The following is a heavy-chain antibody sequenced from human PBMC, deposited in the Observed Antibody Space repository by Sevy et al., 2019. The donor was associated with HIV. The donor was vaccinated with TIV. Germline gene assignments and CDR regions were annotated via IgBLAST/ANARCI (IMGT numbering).Heavy chain of an antibody. D-gene: IGHD1-26*01. J-gene: IGHJ4*02. CDR3: AGDTNSGGFDY. Sequence: SETLSLTCTVSGGSISSYYWSWIRQPAGKGLEWIGRIYTSGSTNYNPSLKSRVTMSVDTSKNQFSLKLSSVTAADTAVYYWAGDTNSGGFDYWGQGTLVTVSS. CDR2: IYTSGST. V-gene: IGHV4-4*07. CDR1: GGSISSYY.